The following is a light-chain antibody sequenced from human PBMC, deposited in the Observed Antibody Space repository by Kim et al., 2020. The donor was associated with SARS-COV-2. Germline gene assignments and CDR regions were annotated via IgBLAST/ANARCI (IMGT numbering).Light chain of an antibody. Sequence: DIQMTKSPSSLSAFVGDSVTITCRASQSISTYVSWYQQKPGKAPKLLIYDASTLQTGVPSRFGGSASGTDFTLTISGVQPEDFATYYCQQSYNTPRTFGQGTKLEI. CDR2: DAS. V-gene: IGKV1-39*01. J-gene: IGKJ2*01. CDR1: QSISTY. CDR3: QQSYNTPRT.